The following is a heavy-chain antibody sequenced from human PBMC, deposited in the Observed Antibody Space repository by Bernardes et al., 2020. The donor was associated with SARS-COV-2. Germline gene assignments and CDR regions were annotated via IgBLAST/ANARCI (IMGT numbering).Heavy chain of an antibody. J-gene: IGHJ6*02. Sequence: GGSLRLSCAASGFSVSRKYMNWVRQAPGKGLEWVSVVHTDGNTYYAGSVKGRFTVSRDDSKNTLYLQMNSLRGEDTAVYYCARDAYGGYNHYYYGMDVWGRGTLVTVS. V-gene: IGHV3-66*02. CDR3: ARDAYGGYNHYYYGMDV. CDR2: VHTDGNT. D-gene: IGHD6-25*01. CDR1: GFSVSRKY.